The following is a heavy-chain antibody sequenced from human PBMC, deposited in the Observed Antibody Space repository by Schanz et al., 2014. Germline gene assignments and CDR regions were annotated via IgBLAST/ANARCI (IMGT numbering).Heavy chain of an antibody. CDR1: GFTVDSNY. Sequence: DVQVVESGGDLVQPGGSLRLSCAASGFTVDSNYMSWVRQAPGKGLEWVSIIYPDGSTNYGDSMKGRFTVSRDEWKNTLYLQMNSLRGEDSAVYFCAKGRGGTSSEGLDQYYGMDVWGQGTTVTVSS. J-gene: IGHJ6*02. D-gene: IGHD6-6*01. CDR2: IYPDGST. CDR3: AKGRGGTSSEGLDQYYGMDV. V-gene: IGHV3-66*01.